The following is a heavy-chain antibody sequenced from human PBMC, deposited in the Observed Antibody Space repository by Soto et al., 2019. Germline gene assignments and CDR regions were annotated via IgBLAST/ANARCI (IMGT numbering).Heavy chain of an antibody. CDR3: ARSIWFGELGWYDP. CDR1: GGSISSYY. J-gene: IGHJ5*02. CDR2: IYYSGST. D-gene: IGHD3-10*01. Sequence: SETLSLTCTFSGGSISSYYWSWIRQPPGKGLEWIGYIYYSGSTNYNPSLKSRVTISVDTSKNQFSLKLSSVTATDTAVYYCARSIWFGELGWYDPWGQETLVTVSS. V-gene: IGHV4-59*01.